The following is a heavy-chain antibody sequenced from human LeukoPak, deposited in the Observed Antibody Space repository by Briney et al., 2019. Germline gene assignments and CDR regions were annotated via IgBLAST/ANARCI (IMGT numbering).Heavy chain of an antibody. D-gene: IGHD3-10*01. CDR1: GGSISSGDFP. CDR3: ARGFYGAGSHFDY. V-gene: IGHV4-30-2*01. Sequence: SETLSLTCAVSGGSISSGDFPWSWIRQPPGKGLEWIGYIFHTGHTSYNPSLKSRVAISVDMSKNQLSLRLTSVTAADTAVYYCARGFYGAGSHFDYWGQGTLVTVSS. J-gene: IGHJ4*02. CDR2: IFHTGHT.